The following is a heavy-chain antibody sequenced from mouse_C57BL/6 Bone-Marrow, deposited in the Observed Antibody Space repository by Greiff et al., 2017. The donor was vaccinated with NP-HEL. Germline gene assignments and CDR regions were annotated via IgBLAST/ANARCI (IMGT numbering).Heavy chain of an antibody. D-gene: IGHD1-1*01. CDR2: IYPGDGDT. CDR1: GYAFSSSW. V-gene: IGHV1-82*01. CDR3: ASHYYGSSLFDY. Sequence: VQGVESGPELVKPGASVKISCKASGYAFSSSWMNWVKQRPGKGLEWIGRIYPGDGDTNYNGKFKGKAPLTEDKSSSTAYMHLSSLTSEDSAVYFCASHYYGSSLFDYWGQGTTLTVSS. J-gene: IGHJ2*01.